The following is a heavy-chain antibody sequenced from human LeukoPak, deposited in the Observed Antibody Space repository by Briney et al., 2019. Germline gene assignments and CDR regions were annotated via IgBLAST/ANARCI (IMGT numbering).Heavy chain of an antibody. V-gene: IGHV4-30-2*01. CDR3: ARDTDYGSGRAFDY. CDR2: IHHSGST. CDR1: GGSISSGGYS. D-gene: IGHD3-10*01. Sequence: SQTLSLTCAVSGGSISSGGYSWSWMRQPPGKGLEWIGYIHHSGSTYYNPSLKSRVTISVDRSKNQFSLKLSSVTAADTAVYYCARDTDYGSGRAFDYWGQGTLVTVSS. J-gene: IGHJ4*02.